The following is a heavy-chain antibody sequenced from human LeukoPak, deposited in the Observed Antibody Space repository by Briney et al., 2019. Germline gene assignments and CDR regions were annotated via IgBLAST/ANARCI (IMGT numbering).Heavy chain of an antibody. CDR2: IYTSGST. CDR1: GGSISSGSYY. CDR3: ARDPRNGMDV. V-gene: IGHV4-61*02. Sequence: SETLSLTCTVSGGSISSGSYYWRWIRQPAGRGLEWIVRIYTSGSTNYNPSLKSRVTISVDTSKNQFSLKLSSVTAADTAVYYCARDPRNGMDVWGQGTTVTVSS. J-gene: IGHJ6*02.